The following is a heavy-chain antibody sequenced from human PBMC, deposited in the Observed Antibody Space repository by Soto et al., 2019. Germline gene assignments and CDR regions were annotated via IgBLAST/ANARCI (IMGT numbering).Heavy chain of an antibody. CDR3: AKSITIHWQNWFEP. Sequence: EVQILESGGGLAQPGGSLRLSCVASGFRFSDSAMNWVRQAPGKGLEWVSVSSGSDGRTYYGDSVKGRFIISRDNSENTLYLDMNNLRVDDTAVYFCAKSITIHWQNWFEPWGQGTLVTVSS. CDR2: SSGSDGRT. V-gene: IGHV3-23*01. CDR1: GFRFSDSA. D-gene: IGHD1-1*01. J-gene: IGHJ5*02.